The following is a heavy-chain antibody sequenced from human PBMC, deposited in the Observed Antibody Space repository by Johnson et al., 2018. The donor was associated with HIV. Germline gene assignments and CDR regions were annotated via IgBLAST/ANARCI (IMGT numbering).Heavy chain of an antibody. D-gene: IGHD6-13*01. CDR3: AKDLSSSLGPGAFDI. Sequence: QVQLVESGGGLVNPGGSLRLSCAASGFTFSDYYMSWIRQAPGKGLEWVSYISSSGNSMYYADSVKGRFTISRDNSKNTLYLQMNSLRAEDTAVYYCAKDLSSSLGPGAFDIWGQGTMVTVSS. J-gene: IGHJ3*02. CDR2: ISSSGNSM. CDR1: GFTFSDYY. V-gene: IGHV3-11*04.